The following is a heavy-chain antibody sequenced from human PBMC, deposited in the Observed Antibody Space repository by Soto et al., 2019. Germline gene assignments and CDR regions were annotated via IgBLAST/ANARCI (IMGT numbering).Heavy chain of an antibody. CDR1: GGTFSNYA. J-gene: IGHJ5*02. Sequence: QVQLVQSGAEVKKPGSSVKVSCKASGGTFSNYAISWVRQAPRQGLEWMGGIIPIFGTANYAQKFQGRVTITADKSTSTAYMELSSLRSEDTAVYYCARDPVRVPYDSSGYYYKNWFDPWGQGTLVTVSS. CDR3: ARDPVRVPYDSSGYYYKNWFDP. D-gene: IGHD3-22*01. CDR2: IIPIFGTA. V-gene: IGHV1-69*06.